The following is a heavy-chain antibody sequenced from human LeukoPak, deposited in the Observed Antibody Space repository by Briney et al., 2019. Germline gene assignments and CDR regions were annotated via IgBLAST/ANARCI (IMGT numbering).Heavy chain of an antibody. CDR1: GDSFSSNSAA. J-gene: IGHJ5*02. V-gene: IGHV6-1*01. Sequence: SQTLSLTCALSGDSFSSNSAAWHWIRQSPSRGLEWLGRTYYRSKWYTYYAVSVKGRITINSDTSKNQFSLQLNPVTPEDTAVYYCARGWGGNIDQWGQGTLVTVSS. CDR2: TYYRSKWYT. D-gene: IGHD3-16*01. CDR3: ARGWGGNIDQ.